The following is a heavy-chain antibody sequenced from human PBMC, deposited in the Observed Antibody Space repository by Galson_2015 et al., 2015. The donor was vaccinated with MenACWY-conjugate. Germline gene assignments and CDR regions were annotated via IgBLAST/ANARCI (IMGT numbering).Heavy chain of an antibody. Sequence: IKADGSFSNYADSVKGRFTISTDNAKNMVYLQMDGLGDEDTAVYFCARDNNWSFDSWGQGTLVTLSS. CDR3: ARDNNWSFDS. CDR2: IKADGSFS. J-gene: IGHJ4*02. V-gene: IGHV3-74*01. D-gene: IGHD1-1*01.